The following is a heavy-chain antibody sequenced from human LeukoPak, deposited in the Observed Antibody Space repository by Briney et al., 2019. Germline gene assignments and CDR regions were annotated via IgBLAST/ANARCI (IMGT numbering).Heavy chain of an antibody. CDR3: ARGSAVGATESLGFDY. Sequence: ASVKVSCKASGYTFTDYYMHWVRQAPGQGLEWMGWINPNSADTHYAQKFQGRVTMTRDTSISTAYMEPSRLRSDDTAVYYCARGSAVGATESLGFDYWGQGTPVTVSS. CDR1: GYTFTDYY. V-gene: IGHV1-2*02. CDR2: INPNSADT. D-gene: IGHD1-26*01. J-gene: IGHJ4*02.